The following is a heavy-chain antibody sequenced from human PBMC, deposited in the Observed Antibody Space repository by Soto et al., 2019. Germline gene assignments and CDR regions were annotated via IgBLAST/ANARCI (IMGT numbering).Heavy chain of an antibody. Sequence: SETLALTCTVSGGSISSYYWSWIRQPPGKGLEWIGYIYYSGSTNYNPSLKSRVTISVDTSKNQFSLKLSSVTAADTAVYYCARSGSSWRGTNYYYYGMDVWGQGTTVTVSS. CDR2: IYYSGST. D-gene: IGHD6-13*01. CDR1: GGSISSYY. J-gene: IGHJ6*02. V-gene: IGHV4-59*01. CDR3: ARSGSSWRGTNYYYYGMDV.